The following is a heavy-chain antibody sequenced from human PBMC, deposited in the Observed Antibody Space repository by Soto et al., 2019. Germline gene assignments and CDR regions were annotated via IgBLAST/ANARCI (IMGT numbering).Heavy chain of an antibody. CDR1: GFTFSSYA. Sequence: GGSLRLSCAASGFTFSSYAMSWVRQAPGKGLEWVSAISGSGGSTYYADSVKGRFTISRDNSKNTLYLQMNSLRAEDTAVYYCAKDQFTDYGALYYYYGMDVWGQGTTVTVS. V-gene: IGHV3-23*01. CDR2: ISGSGGST. J-gene: IGHJ6*02. D-gene: IGHD4-17*01. CDR3: AKDQFTDYGALYYYYGMDV.